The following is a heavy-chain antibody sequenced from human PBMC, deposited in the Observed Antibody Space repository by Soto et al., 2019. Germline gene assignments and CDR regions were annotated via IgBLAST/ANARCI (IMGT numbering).Heavy chain of an antibody. D-gene: IGHD3-3*01. J-gene: IGHJ4*02. CDR2: INAGNGNT. CDR1: GYTFTSYA. CDR3: ARRQYDFWSGYSDY. V-gene: IGHV1-3*01. Sequence: ASVTVSCKASGYTFTSYAMHWVRQAPGQRLEWMGWINAGNGNTKYSQKFQGRVTITRDTPASTAYMGLSSLRSEDTAVYFCARRQYDFWSGYSDYWGQGTLVTGSS.